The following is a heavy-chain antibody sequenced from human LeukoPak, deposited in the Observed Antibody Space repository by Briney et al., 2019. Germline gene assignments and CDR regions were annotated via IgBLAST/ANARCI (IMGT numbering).Heavy chain of an antibody. J-gene: IGHJ6*03. CDR3: ARDLRSSSSGRTFYYYYYYYMDV. D-gene: IGHD6-6*01. CDR1: GYTFTSYG. V-gene: IGHV1-18*01. CDR2: ISAYNGNT. Sequence: ASVKVFCKASGYTFTSYGISWVRQAPGQGLEWMGWISAYNGNTNYAQKLQGRVTMTTDTSTSTAYMELRSLRSDDTAVYYCARDLRSSSSGRTFYYYYYYYMDVWGKGTTVTVSS.